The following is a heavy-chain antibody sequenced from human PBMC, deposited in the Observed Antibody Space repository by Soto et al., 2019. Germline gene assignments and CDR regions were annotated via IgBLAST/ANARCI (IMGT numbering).Heavy chain of an antibody. V-gene: IGHV4-39*07. CDR2: IQYRGST. J-gene: IGHJ5*02. CDR3: ARGIDYYGSGGQNDAFDP. CDR1: DDSITSGAYY. D-gene: IGHD3-10*01. Sequence: SETLSLTCTVSDDSITSGAYYWGLIRQPPGKGLEWIGTIQYRGSTYYNPSLKSRVTMSLDTSKNQFSLKLSSMTAADTAVYYCARGIDYYGSGGQNDAFDPWGQGTLVTVSS.